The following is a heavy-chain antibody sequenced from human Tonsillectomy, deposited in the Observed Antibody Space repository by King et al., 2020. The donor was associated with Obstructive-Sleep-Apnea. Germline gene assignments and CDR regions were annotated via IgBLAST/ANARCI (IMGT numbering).Heavy chain of an antibody. CDR1: GFTFSSYS. Sequence: VQLVESGGGLVQPGGSLRLSFAASGFTFSSYSMNWVRQGPGKGLEWVAYICNNSNSKYDAYSVKGRFTISSDNAKTSLYLQMNSLRDEDTAVYYCRGVLSPDDSVNNYFDYWGQGILVTVSS. CDR3: RGVLSPDDSVNNYFDY. D-gene: IGHD3-3*01. CDR2: ICNNSNSK. V-gene: IGHV3-48*02. J-gene: IGHJ4*02.